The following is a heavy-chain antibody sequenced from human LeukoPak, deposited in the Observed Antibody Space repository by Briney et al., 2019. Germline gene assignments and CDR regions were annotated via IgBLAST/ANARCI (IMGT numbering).Heavy chain of an antibody. V-gene: IGHV3-30-3*01. CDR1: GFTFSSYA. Sequence: PGGSLRLSCAASGFTFSSYAMHWVRQAPGKGLEWVAVISYDGSNKYYADSVKGRFTISRDNPKNTLYLQMNSLRAEDTAVYYCARGKGIAVAGHSYYFDYWGQGTLVTVSS. D-gene: IGHD6-19*01. J-gene: IGHJ4*02. CDR2: ISYDGSNK. CDR3: ARGKGIAVAGHSYYFDY.